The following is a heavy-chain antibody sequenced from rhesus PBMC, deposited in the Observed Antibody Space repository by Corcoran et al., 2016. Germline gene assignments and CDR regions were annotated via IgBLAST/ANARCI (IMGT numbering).Heavy chain of an antibody. Sequence: EVQLVESGGGLVKPGGSLRLSCAASGFTFGDVGMHWVRQAPGKGLEWVSSISSGSSYIYYADSVKGRFTISRDNAKNSLSLQMSSLRAEDTAVYYCTRSNSGIYSRFDVWGPGVLVTVSS. J-gene: IGHJ5-1*01. CDR3: TRSNSGIYSRFDV. CDR1: GFTFGDVG. D-gene: IGHD2-27*01. CDR2: ISSGSSYI. V-gene: IGHV3-183*01.